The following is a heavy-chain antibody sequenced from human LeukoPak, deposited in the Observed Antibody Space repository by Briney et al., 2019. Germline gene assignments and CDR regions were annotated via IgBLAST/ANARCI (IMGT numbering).Heavy chain of an antibody. Sequence: GGSLRLSCAASGFIFSSYGMHWVRQAPGKGLEWVAFIRYDGSNKDFTDSVKGRFTISRDNSKKTLYLQMNSLRAEDTVVYYCAKELYYYGSGKNYFDYWGQGTLVTVSS. J-gene: IGHJ4*02. CDR2: IRYDGSNK. V-gene: IGHV3-30*02. CDR3: AKELYYYGSGKNYFDY. CDR1: GFIFSSYG. D-gene: IGHD3-10*01.